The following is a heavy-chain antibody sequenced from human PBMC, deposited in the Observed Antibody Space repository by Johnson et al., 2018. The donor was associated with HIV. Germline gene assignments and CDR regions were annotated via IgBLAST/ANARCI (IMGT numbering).Heavy chain of an antibody. CDR3: ARGETTVTLCAFDI. J-gene: IGHJ3*02. D-gene: IGHD4-17*01. CDR1: GFTFSSYA. V-gene: IGHV3-64*01. CDR2: ISSNGGST. Sequence: VQLVESGGGLVQPGGSLRLSCAASGFTFSSYAMHWVRQAPGKGLEYVSAISSNGGSTYYANSVKGRFTISRYNSKNTLYLQMGSLRAEDMAVYYCARGETTVTLCAFDIWGQGTMVTVSS.